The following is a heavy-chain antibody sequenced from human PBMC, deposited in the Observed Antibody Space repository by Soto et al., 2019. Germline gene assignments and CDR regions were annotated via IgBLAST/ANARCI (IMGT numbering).Heavy chain of an antibody. J-gene: IGHJ5*02. CDR3: ARGTYCTNGVCYEWFDP. Sequence: SVKVSCKASGGTFSSYAISWVRQAPGQGLEWMGGIIPIFGTANYAQKFQGRVTITADESTSTAYMELSSLRSEDTAVYYCARGTYCTNGVCYEWFDPWGQGTLVTGSS. CDR1: GGTFSSYA. D-gene: IGHD2-8*01. V-gene: IGHV1-69*13. CDR2: IIPIFGTA.